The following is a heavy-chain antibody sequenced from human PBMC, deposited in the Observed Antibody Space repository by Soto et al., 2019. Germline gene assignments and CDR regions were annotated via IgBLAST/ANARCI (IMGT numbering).Heavy chain of an antibody. CDR2: IDPSDSYT. CDR1: GYSFTSYW. D-gene: IGHD2-2*02. Sequence: PGESLKISCKGSGYSFTSYWISWVRQMPGKGLEWMGRIDPSDSYTNYSPSFQGHVTISADKSISTAYLQWSSLKASDTAMYYCATIPPYCSSTSCYTGRKSYYYYGMDVWGQGTTVTVSS. CDR3: ATIPPYCSSTSCYTGRKSYYYYGMDV. V-gene: IGHV5-10-1*01. J-gene: IGHJ6*02.